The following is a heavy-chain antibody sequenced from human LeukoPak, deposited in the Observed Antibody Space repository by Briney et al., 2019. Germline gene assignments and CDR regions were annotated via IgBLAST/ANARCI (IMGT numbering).Heavy chain of an antibody. D-gene: IGHD2-8*01. CDR3: AKDANEYRENDS. V-gene: IGHV3-23*01. Sequence: GGSLRPSCAAAGFTFSCYVMSWVRQAPGKVLERVSVISGSGGSIYYADSVEGRFTISRDNSKNTLYLQMNSLRAEDTAVYYCAKDANEYRENDSWGQGSLVTVSP. CDR2: ISGSGGSI. J-gene: IGHJ4*02. CDR1: GFTFSCYV.